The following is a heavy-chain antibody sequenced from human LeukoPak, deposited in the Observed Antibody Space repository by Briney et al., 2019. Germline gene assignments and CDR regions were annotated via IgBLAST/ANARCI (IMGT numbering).Heavy chain of an antibody. Sequence: PGGSLGLSCAASGFTFSDVWMSWVRQAPGKGLEWVGRIRIKADGGTIDYAASVKDRFTISRDDSKNMLYLQMNSLKTEDTAVYYCTTVSAGYYMFDHWGQGTLVAVSS. V-gene: IGHV3-15*01. CDR2: IRIKADGGTI. J-gene: IGHJ4*02. CDR1: GFTFSDVW. CDR3: TTVSAGYYMFDH. D-gene: IGHD3-9*01.